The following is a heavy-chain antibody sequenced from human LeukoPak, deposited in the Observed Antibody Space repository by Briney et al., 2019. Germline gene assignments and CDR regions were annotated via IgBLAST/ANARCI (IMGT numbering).Heavy chain of an antibody. D-gene: IGHD3-10*01. CDR3: ARGSPPYYYGSGSRRHFDL. CDR1: GGSFSGYY. V-gene: IGHV4-34*01. J-gene: IGHJ2*01. CDR2: INHSGST. Sequence: SETLSLTCAVYGGSFSGYYWSWLRQPPGKGLEWIGEINHSGSTNYNPSLKSRVTISVDTSKNQFSLKLSSVTAADTAVYYCARGSPPYYYGSGSRRHFDLWGRGTLVTVSS.